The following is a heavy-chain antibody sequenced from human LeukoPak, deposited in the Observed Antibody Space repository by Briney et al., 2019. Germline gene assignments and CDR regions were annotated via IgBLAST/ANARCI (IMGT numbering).Heavy chain of an antibody. J-gene: IGHJ4*02. CDR1: GFTFSSYA. D-gene: IGHD3-10*01. Sequence: PRGPLRLSCAASGFTFSSYAMSWVRQAPGKGLEWVSAISGSGGSTYYADSVKGRFTISRDNSKNTLYLQMNSLRAEDTAVYYCAKNPHVLLWFGELSYWGQGTLVTVSS. CDR2: ISGSGGST. V-gene: IGHV3-23*01. CDR3: AKNPHVLLWFGELSY.